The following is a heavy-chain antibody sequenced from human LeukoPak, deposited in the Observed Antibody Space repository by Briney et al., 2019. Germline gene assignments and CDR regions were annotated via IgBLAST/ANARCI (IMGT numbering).Heavy chain of an antibody. CDR2: IYYSGST. Sequence: PSETLSLTCTVPGGSISSHYWSWIRQPPGKGLEWIGYIYYSGSTSYNPSLKSRVTISVDTSKNQFSLKLSSVTAADTAVYYCARALGAGTLVYWGQGTLVTVSS. J-gene: IGHJ4*02. CDR3: ARALGAGTLVY. CDR1: GGSISSHY. V-gene: IGHV4-59*11. D-gene: IGHD6-13*01.